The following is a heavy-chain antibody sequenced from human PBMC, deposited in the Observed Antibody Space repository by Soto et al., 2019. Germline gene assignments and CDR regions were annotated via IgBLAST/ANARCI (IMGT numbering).Heavy chain of an antibody. D-gene: IGHD3-9*01. CDR1: GGSISSGFYY. J-gene: IGHJ4*02. CDR3: ARAPYFDVLTDPFDH. V-gene: IGHV4-31*03. CDR2: ISYSGST. Sequence: SETLSLTCTVSGGSISSGFYYWSWIRQHPGEGLEWIGYISYSGSTYYNPSLKSRVAISVDTSKIQFSLKLSSVTAADTAVYYCARAPYFDVLTDPFDHWGQGALVTVSS.